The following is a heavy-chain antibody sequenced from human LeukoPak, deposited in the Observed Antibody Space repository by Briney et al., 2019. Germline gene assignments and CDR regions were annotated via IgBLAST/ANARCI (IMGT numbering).Heavy chain of an antibody. J-gene: IGHJ1*01. D-gene: IGHD6-13*01. V-gene: IGHV3-15*01. CDR2: IKSKIEGGTT. CDR1: GFTFINAW. Sequence: GGSLRLSCAPSGFTFINAWMSWVRQAPGKGLEWVGRIKSKIEGGTTDYAAPVKGRFTISRDGSTDTLYLQMDSLKTEDTAVYYCSTLRGSSSQYFQHWGQGTLVTVSS. CDR3: STLRGSSSQYFQH.